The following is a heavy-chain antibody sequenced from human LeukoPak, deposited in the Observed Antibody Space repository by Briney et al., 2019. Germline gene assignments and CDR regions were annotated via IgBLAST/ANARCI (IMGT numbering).Heavy chain of an antibody. CDR3: ARLGITGTTLYYFDY. CDR2: IYPGDSDT. Sequence: PGESLKISCQGSGYTFTTYWIAWVRQMPGKGLEWMGIIYPGDSDTRYSPSFQGQVTISADKSTSTAYLQWSSLKASDTAMFYCARLGITGTTLYYFDYWGQGTLVTVSS. CDR1: GYTFTTYW. D-gene: IGHD1-20*01. V-gene: IGHV5-51*01. J-gene: IGHJ4*02.